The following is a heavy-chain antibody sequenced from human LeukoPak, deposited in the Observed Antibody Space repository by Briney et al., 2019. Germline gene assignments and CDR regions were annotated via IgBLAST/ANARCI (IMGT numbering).Heavy chain of an antibody. Sequence: GGSLRLSCAASGFTVSSNYMSWVRQAPGKGLEWVSVIYSGGGTDYADSVKGRFTISRDNSKNTLYLQMNSLRAEDTAVYYCARAVGVTAIHNAFDIWGHGTMVTVSS. CDR1: GFTVSSNY. CDR2: IYSGGGT. CDR3: ARAVGVTAIHNAFDI. V-gene: IGHV3-66*02. D-gene: IGHD2-21*02. J-gene: IGHJ3*02.